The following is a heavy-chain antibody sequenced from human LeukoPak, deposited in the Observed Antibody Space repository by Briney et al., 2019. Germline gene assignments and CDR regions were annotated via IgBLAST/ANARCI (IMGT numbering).Heavy chain of an antibody. D-gene: IGHD2-21*02. J-gene: IGHJ4*02. CDR1: GFTFSSYE. CDR3: ARVRVVTALGYFDY. V-gene: IGHV3-48*03. Sequence: PGGSLRLSCAASGFTFSSYEMNWVRQAPGKGLEWVSYISSSGSTIYYADSVKGRFTISRDNAKNSLYLQMNSLRAEDTAVYYCARVRVVTALGYFDYWGQGTLVTVSS. CDR2: ISSSGSTI.